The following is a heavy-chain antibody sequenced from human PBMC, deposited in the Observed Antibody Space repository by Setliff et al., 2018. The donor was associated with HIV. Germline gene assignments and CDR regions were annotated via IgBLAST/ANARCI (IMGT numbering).Heavy chain of an antibody. J-gene: IGHJ3*02. CDR1: GGSITSGGFY. CDR3: ARGDAMTSLGAFDI. CDR2: IYYSGGT. V-gene: IGHV4-31*03. D-gene: IGHD2-2*01. Sequence: SETLSLTCTDSGGSITSGGFYWSWIRQYPQKGLEWIGYIYYSGGTYYNPSLKSRVTMSVDTSKNQFSLKLSSVTAADTAVYYCARGDAMTSLGAFDIWGQVAMVTVSS.